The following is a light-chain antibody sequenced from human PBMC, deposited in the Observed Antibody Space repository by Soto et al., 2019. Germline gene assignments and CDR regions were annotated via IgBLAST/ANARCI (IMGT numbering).Light chain of an antibody. CDR2: GAS. CDR3: QQHSKLPRT. J-gene: IGKJ4*01. Sequence: EITLTQSPGTLSLSPGERATLSCRASQSVSDYLAWYQQKAGQPPRVLIYGASNRATDIPARFSGSGSGTDFTLTISRLEPEDSAVYYCQQHSKLPRTFGGGTRVEIK. V-gene: IGKV3-11*01. CDR1: QSVSDY.